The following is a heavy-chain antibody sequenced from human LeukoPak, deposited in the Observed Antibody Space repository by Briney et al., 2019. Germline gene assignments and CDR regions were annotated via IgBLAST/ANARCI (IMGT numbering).Heavy chain of an antibody. CDR3: AKGTTLAYYYYFYMDV. D-gene: IGHD1-1*01. J-gene: IGHJ6*03. Sequence: GSLRLSCAASGFIFSAYAMTWVRQAPGKGLEWVSAIGGSGGSTYYADSVKGRFTISRDNSKNTLSLQMNSLRAEDTAVYYCAKGTTLAYYYYFYMDVWGKGTTVTVSS. CDR1: GFIFSAYA. CDR2: IGGSGGST. V-gene: IGHV3-23*01.